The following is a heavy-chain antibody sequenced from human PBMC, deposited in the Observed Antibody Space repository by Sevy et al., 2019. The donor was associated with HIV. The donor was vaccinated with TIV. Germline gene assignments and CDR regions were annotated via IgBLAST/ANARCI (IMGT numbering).Heavy chain of an antibody. Sequence: SETLSLTCTVSGGSVSSGSYYWSWIRQPPGKGLEWIGYIYYSGSTNYNPSLKSRVTISVDTSKNQFSLKLSSVTAADTAVYYCARVTYYYGSGSYPHYGMDVWGQGTTVTASS. CDR1: GGSVSSGSYY. CDR2: IYYSGST. CDR3: ARVTYYYGSGSYPHYGMDV. J-gene: IGHJ6*02. D-gene: IGHD3-10*01. V-gene: IGHV4-61*01.